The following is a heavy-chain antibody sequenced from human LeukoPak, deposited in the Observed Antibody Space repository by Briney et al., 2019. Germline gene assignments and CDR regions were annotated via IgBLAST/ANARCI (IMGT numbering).Heavy chain of an antibody. D-gene: IGHD2-2*01. CDR2: IRYDGSNK. CDR1: GFTFSSYG. J-gene: IGHJ3*02. Sequence: QPGGSLRLSCAASGFTFSSYGMHWVRQAPGKGLEWVAFIRYDGSNKYYADSVKGRFTISRDNSKNTLYLQMNSLRAEDTAVYYCAKDRIVVVPAASDAFDIWGQGTMVTVPS. V-gene: IGHV3-30*02. CDR3: AKDRIVVVPAASDAFDI.